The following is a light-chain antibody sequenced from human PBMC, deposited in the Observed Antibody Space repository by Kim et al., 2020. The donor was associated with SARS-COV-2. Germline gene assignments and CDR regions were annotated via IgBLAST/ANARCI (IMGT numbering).Light chain of an antibody. Sequence: ASVGETVTITCQASPYITKYLNWYQQKPGKAPKLLIYDASNLETGVPSRFSGSGSGTDFTFSISSLQPEDIATYFCQQHDDLPPTFGQGTRLEIK. CDR3: QQHDDLPPT. CDR2: DAS. V-gene: IGKV1-33*01. CDR1: PYITKY. J-gene: IGKJ5*01.